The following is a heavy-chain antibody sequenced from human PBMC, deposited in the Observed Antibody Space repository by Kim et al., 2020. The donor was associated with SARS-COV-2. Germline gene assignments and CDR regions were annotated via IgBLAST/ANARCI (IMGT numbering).Heavy chain of an antibody. D-gene: IGHD2-2*01. CDR2: ISAYSANT. V-gene: IGHV1-18*04. J-gene: IGHJ4*02. CDR3: ARDLRDPTSTTWPFDY. Sequence: ASVKVSCKASGYTFTSYGISWLRQAPGQGFEWMGWISAYSANTNYAQKLQGRLTVTTDTSTSTAYMELRSLRSDDTAVYYCARDLRDPTSTTWPFDYWGQGTLVTVSS. CDR1: GYTFTSYG.